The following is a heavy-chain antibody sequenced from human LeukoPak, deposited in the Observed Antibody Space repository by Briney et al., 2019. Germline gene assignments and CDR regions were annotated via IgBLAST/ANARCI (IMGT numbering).Heavy chain of an antibody. D-gene: IGHD2-2*01. Sequence: ASVKVSCKASGYTYTSYDINWVRQATGQGLEWMGWMNPNSGNTGYAQKFQGRVTMTRNTSISTAYMELSSLRSEDTAVYYCARDPGLGYCSSTSCQPPNYWGQGTLVTVSS. CDR1: GYTYTSYD. CDR2: MNPNSGNT. V-gene: IGHV1-8*01. CDR3: ARDPGLGYCSSTSCQPPNY. J-gene: IGHJ4*02.